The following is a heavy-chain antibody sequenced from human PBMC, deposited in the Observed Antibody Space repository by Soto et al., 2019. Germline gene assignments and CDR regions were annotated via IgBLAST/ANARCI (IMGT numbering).Heavy chain of an antibody. J-gene: IGHJ6*02. D-gene: IGHD2-2*01. CDR3: ARAVIRQYQLSCMDV. CDR2: IYYSGST. Sequence: PSETLSLTCTVSGGSISSYYLSWMRQPPGKGLEWIGYIYYSGSTNYNPSLKSRVTISVDTSKNQFSLKLSSVTAADTAVYYCARAVIRQYQLSCMDVWGQGTTVTVYS. CDR1: GGSISSYY. V-gene: IGHV4-59*01.